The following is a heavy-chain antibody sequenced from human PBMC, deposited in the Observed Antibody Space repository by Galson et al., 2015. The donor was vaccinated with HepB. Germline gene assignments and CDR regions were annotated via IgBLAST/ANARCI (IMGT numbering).Heavy chain of an antibody. CDR1: GFTFSSYA. CDR3: AREALGRYFDWLLSKDAFDI. Sequence: LRLSCAASGFTFSSYAMHWVRQAPGKGLEWVAVISYDGSNKYYADSVKGRFTISRDNSKNTLYLQMNSLRAEDTAVYYCAREALGRYFDWLLSKDAFDIWGQGTMVTVSS. CDR2: ISYDGSNK. D-gene: IGHD3-9*01. V-gene: IGHV3-30*04. J-gene: IGHJ3*02.